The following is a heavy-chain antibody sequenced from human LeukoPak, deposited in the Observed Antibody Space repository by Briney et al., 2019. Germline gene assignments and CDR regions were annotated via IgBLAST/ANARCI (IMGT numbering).Heavy chain of an antibody. V-gene: IGHV3-11*01. J-gene: IGHJ4*02. CDR1: GFTFSDYY. D-gene: IGHD3-22*01. CDR3: ARDRAYYYDSSGYYYFDH. CDR2: ISFSGSPT. Sequence: GGSLRLSCAASGFTFSDYYMSWIRQAPGKGLEWVSYISFSGSPTQYADSVKGRFTISRDNAKNSLYLQMNSLRDEDTAVYYCARDRAYYYDSSGYYYFDHWGQGTLSPSPQ.